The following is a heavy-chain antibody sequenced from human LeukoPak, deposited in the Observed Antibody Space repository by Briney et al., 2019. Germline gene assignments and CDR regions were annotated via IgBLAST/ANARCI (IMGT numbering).Heavy chain of an antibody. D-gene: IGHD3-22*01. Sequence: GGSLRLSCAASGFTFSSYAMSWVRQAPGKGLEWVSAISGSGGSTYYADSVKGRFTISRDNSKNTLYLQMNSLRAEDTAVYYCARATALYYYDSSGRDYYFDYWGQGTLVTVSS. CDR2: ISGSGGST. V-gene: IGHV3-23*01. J-gene: IGHJ4*02. CDR1: GFTFSSYA. CDR3: ARATALYYYDSSGRDYYFDY.